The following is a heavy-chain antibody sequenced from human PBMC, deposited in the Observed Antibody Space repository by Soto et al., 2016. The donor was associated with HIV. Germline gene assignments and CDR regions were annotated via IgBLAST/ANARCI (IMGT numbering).Heavy chain of an antibody. D-gene: IGHD2-15*01. Sequence: EVQLVESGGGLVKPGGSLRLSCAASGFTFSNAWMSWVRQAPGKGLEWVGRIKSKTDGGTTDYAAPVKGRFTISRDDSKNTLYLQMNSLKTEDTAVYYCTSIGYCSGGSCYRQDFDYWGQGTLVTVSS. CDR3: TSIGYCSGGSCYRQDFDY. CDR1: GFTFSNAW. V-gene: IGHV3-15*01. J-gene: IGHJ4*02. CDR2: IKSKTDGGTT.